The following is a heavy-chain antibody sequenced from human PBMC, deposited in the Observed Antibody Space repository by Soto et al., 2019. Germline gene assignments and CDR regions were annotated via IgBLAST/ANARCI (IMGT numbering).Heavy chain of an antibody. V-gene: IGHV4-4*07. CDR1: GASISGFY. D-gene: IGHD1-1*01. J-gene: IGHJ5*02. Sequence: SETLSLTSTDSGASISGFYWSWIRKSAGKGLEWIGRIYGTGTTDYNPSLKSRVMMSVDTSKKQFSLKLRSVTAADTAVSYCVNKGTKNLRDWFDPRGEG. CDR2: IYGTGTT. CDR3: VNKGTKNLRDWFDP.